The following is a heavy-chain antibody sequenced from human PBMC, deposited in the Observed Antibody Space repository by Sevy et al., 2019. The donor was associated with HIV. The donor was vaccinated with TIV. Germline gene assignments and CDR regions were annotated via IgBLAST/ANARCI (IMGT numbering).Heavy chain of an antibody. D-gene: IGHD4-17*01. CDR1: GGSISSGGYS. V-gene: IGHV4-30-2*01. Sequence: SETLSLTCAVSGGSISSGGYSWSWIRQPPGKGLEWIGYIYHSGSTYYNPSLKSRVTISVDRSKNQFSLKLSSVTAADTAVYYCASVTYGDYYFDYWGQRTLVTVSS. CDR3: ASVTYGDYYFDY. CDR2: IYHSGST. J-gene: IGHJ4*02.